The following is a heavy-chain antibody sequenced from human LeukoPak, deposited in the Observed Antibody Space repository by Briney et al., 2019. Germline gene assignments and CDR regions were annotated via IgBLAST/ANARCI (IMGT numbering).Heavy chain of an antibody. Sequence: ASVKVSCKASGYTFTSYDINWVRQATGQGLEWMGWMNPNSGNTGYAQKFQGRVTMTRNTSISTAYMELSSLRSEDTAVYYCARGGHYYDSSGYYSLYYYYYGMDVWGQGTTVTVSS. V-gene: IGHV1-8*01. D-gene: IGHD3-22*01. CDR2: MNPNSGNT. CDR1: GYTFTSYD. J-gene: IGHJ6*02. CDR3: ARGGHYYDSSGYYSLYYYYYGMDV.